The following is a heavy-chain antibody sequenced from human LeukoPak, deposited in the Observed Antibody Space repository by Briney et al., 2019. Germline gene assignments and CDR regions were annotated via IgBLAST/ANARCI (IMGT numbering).Heavy chain of an antibody. CDR3: AREDHTANNWFDP. D-gene: IGHD5-18*01. J-gene: IGHJ5*02. V-gene: IGHV1-69*05. Sequence: PQASVKVSCKASGGSFSSYGISWVRQAPGQGLEWMGGITPMLGRSNYAQKFQGRVTISTDESTSTAYMEMSSLRSEDTAVYYCAREDHTANNWFDPWGQGTLVTVSS. CDR2: ITPMLGRS. CDR1: GGSFSSYG.